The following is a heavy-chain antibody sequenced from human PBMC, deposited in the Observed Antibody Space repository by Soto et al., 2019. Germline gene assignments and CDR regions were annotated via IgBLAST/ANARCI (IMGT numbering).Heavy chain of an antibody. CDR2: IYYSGST. D-gene: IGHD1-26*01. CDR1: GGSISSGDYY. V-gene: IGHV4-30-4*01. J-gene: IGHJ4*02. CDR3: ARVPYERVGAAFDY. Sequence: QVQLQESGPGLVKPSQTLSLTCTVSGGSISSGDYYWSWIRQPPGKGLEWIGYIYYSGSTYYNPSLMRRVTTSVDASKNQYSSMMSAATAADTAVDYCARVPYERVGAAFDYWGQGTLVTVSS.